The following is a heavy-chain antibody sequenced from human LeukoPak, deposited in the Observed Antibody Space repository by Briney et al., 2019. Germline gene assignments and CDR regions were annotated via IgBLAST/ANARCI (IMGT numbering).Heavy chain of an antibody. D-gene: IGHD3-22*01. J-gene: IGHJ4*02. CDR1: GFTFSSYS. Sequence: GGSLRLSCAASGFTFSSYSMNWVRQAPGKGLEWVSSTSSSSSYIYYADSVKGRFTISRDNAKNSLYLQMNSLRAEDTAVYYCARGRDDYDSSGYYFDYWGQRTLVAVSS. V-gene: IGHV3-21*01. CDR2: TSSSSSYI. CDR3: ARGRDDYDSSGYYFDY.